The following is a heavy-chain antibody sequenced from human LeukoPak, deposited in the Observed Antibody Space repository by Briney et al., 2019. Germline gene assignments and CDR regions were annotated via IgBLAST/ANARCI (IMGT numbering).Heavy chain of an antibody. Sequence: PGGSLRLSCAASGFTFSGYAMSWVRQAPGKGLEWVANIKQDGSEKYYVDSVKGRFTISRDNAKNSLYLQMNSLRAEDTAVYYCARGGMWAVEAVTQYYFDYWGQGTLVTVSS. CDR1: GFTFSGYA. CDR3: ARGGMWAVEAVTQYYFDY. J-gene: IGHJ4*02. CDR2: IKQDGSEK. V-gene: IGHV3-7*01. D-gene: IGHD4-11*01.